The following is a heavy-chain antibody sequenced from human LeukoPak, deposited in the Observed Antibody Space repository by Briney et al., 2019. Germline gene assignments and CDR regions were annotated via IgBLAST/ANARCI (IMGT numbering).Heavy chain of an antibody. D-gene: IGHD3-10*01. CDR3: AKDRALLLWFGELSTPLFDY. CDR2: ISGSGGST. CDR1: GFTFSSYA. J-gene: IGHJ4*02. Sequence: PGGSLRLSCAASGFTFSSYAMSWVRQAPGKGLEWVSAISGSGGSTYYADSVEGRFTISRDNSKNTLYLQMNSLRAEDTAVYYCAKDRALLLWFGELSTPLFDYWGQGTLVTVSS. V-gene: IGHV3-23*01.